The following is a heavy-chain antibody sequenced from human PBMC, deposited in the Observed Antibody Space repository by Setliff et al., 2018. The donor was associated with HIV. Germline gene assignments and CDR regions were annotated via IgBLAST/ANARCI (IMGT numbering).Heavy chain of an antibody. V-gene: IGHV4-31*03. D-gene: IGHD3-10*01. J-gene: IGHJ4*02. Sequence: SETLSLTCSVSGVSVGSVDYYWRWIRQHPEKALEWIGYIFHSGDTYYNPSLKSRISMSVDTSKNQFSLRLTSVTAADTAVYFCARGDRWFGEHYFDYWGQGTLVTVSS. CDR3: ARGDRWFGEHYFDY. CDR1: GVSVGSVDYY. CDR2: IFHSGDT.